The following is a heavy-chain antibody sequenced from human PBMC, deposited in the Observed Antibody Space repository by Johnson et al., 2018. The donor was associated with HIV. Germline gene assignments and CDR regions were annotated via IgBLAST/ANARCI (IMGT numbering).Heavy chain of an antibody. CDR2: ISWNSGSI. Sequence: QLVESGGGLVQPGRSLRLSCAASGFTFDDYAMHWVRQVPGKGLEWVSGISWNSGSIGYVDSVKARFTISRDDARNTLYLQMNSLRIEDTGLYYCAKDGDDGDGPDGTKGAFDIWGQGTMVTVSS. V-gene: IGHV3-9*01. D-gene: IGHD5-24*01. CDR1: GFTFDDYA. CDR3: AKDGDDGDGPDGTKGAFDI. J-gene: IGHJ3*02.